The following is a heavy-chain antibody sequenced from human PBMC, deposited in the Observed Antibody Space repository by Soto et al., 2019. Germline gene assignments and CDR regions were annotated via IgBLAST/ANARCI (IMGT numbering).Heavy chain of an antibody. J-gene: IGHJ6*02. V-gene: IGHV3-30*18. CDR1: GFTFSSYG. CDR2: ISYDGSNK. CDR3: AKDWGLHPYYYCGMDV. Sequence: QVQLVESGGGVVQPGRSLRLSCAASGFTFSSYGMHWVRQAPGKGLEWVAVISYDGSNKYYADSVKGRFTISRDNSKNTLYLQMNSLKAEDTAVYYCAKDWGLHPYYYCGMDVWGQGTTVTVSS. D-gene: IGHD4-4*01.